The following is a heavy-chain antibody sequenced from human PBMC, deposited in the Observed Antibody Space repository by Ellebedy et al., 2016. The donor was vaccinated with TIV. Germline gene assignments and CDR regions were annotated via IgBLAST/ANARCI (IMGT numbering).Heavy chain of an antibody. CDR1: GFTFSDYH. V-gene: IGHV3-72*01. J-gene: IGHJ4*02. D-gene: IGHD3-16*01. CDR2: IKKKAHGYTT. Sequence: GGSLRLSCAASGFTFSDYHIDWVRQAPGKGLEWLGRIKKKAHGYTTESAASVNGRFTLSRDDSKNSVYLQMNSLKTEDTAVYYCARDNWGSYDYWGQGTLVTVSS. CDR3: ARDNWGSYDY.